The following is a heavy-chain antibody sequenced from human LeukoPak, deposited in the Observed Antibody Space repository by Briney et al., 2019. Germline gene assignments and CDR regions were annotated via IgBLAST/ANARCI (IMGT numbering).Heavy chain of an antibody. CDR2: ISSSSIYI. J-gene: IGHJ4*02. CDR1: GFTFSSYS. Sequence: GGSLRLSCVASGFTFSSYSMNWVRQASGKGLEWVSSISSSSIYIYYGGSVKGRFTISRDNAKKSLYLQMNSLRAEDTAIYYCARDSDVHCSGGSCTNFDYWGQGTLVTVSS. CDR3: ARDSDVHCSGGSCTNFDY. V-gene: IGHV3-21*01. D-gene: IGHD2-15*01.